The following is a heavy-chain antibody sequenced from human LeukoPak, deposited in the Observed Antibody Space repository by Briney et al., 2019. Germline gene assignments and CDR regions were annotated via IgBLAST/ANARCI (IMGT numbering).Heavy chain of an antibody. CDR2: IYYSGST. D-gene: IGHD3-10*01. J-gene: IGHJ4*02. CDR3: ARHQSYGSGTYYAPFDN. V-gene: IGHV4-39*01. CDR1: GGSVSSSSYY. Sequence: PSETLSLTCTVSGGSVSSSSYYWGWIRPPPMKGLEWIGSIYYSGSTEYNLSLKSRVTISVDTSRNQFSLKLSSVTAADTAVYYCARHQSYGSGTYYAPFDNWARESWSPSPQ.